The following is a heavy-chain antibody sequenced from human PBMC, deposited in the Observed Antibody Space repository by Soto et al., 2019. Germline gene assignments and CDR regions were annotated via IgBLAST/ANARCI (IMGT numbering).Heavy chain of an antibody. CDR3: ARGERWGSGCNDY. CDR2: INPNSGGT. D-gene: IGHD6-19*01. J-gene: IGHJ4*02. Sequence: RASVKVSCKASGYTFTGYYMHWVRQAPGQGLEWMGWINPNSGGTNYAQKFQGRVTMTRDTSISTAYMELSRLRSDDTAVYYCARGERWGSGCNDYWGQGTLVTSPQ. V-gene: IGHV1-2*02. CDR1: GYTFTGYY.